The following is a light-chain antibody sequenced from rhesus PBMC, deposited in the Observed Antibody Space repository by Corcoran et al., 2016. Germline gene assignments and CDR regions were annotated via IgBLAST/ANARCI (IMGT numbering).Light chain of an antibody. J-gene: IGKJ4*01. CDR2: AAS. CDR3: LLHYLPPLS. CDR1: QGINRE. V-gene: IGKV1-94*01. Sequence: GDRGTVTCRASQGINRELSRYQQKPGKAPTLLIYAASSLQTGVSSRFSGSGSGTDYSLTISSLQPGDVASYYCLLHYLPPLSCGGRTKVEI.